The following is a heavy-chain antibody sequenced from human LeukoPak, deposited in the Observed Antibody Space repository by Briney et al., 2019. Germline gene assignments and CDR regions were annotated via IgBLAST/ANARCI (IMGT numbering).Heavy chain of an antibody. J-gene: IGHJ4*02. V-gene: IGHV1-2*02. Sequence: GASVKVSCKASGYTFSDYYVHWVRQAPGQGLEWMGWINPQGATKYTQRFQGRVNMARETSSTTAYMEIRSMTFDDTAVYHCGTPNPTGWSSRIDDWGQGTLITVSS. D-gene: IGHD6-19*01. CDR1: GYTFSDYY. CDR2: INPQGAT. CDR3: GTPNPTGWSSRIDD.